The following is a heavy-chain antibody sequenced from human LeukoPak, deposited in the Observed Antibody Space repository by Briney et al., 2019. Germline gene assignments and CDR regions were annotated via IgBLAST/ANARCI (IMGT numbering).Heavy chain of an antibody. V-gene: IGHV1-69*13. CDR2: IIPIFGTA. CDR3: ASSPPLYYYDSSGYHHFVY. D-gene: IGHD3-22*01. Sequence: SVKVSCKASGGTFSSYAISWVRQAPGHGLEWMGGIIPIFGTANYAQKFQGRVTITADESTSTAYMELSSLRSEDTAVYYCASSPPLYYYDSSGYHHFVYWGQGTLVTVSS. J-gene: IGHJ4*02. CDR1: GGTFSSYA.